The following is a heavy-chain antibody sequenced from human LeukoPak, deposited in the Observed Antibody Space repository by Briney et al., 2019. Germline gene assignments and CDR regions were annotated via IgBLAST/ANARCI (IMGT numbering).Heavy chain of an antibody. CDR3: ARDQGRYYDFWSPRSGWLYGMDV. D-gene: IGHD3-3*01. CDR1: GGTFSSYA. J-gene: IGHJ6*02. CDR2: IIPIFGTA. Sequence: GASVKVSCKASGGTFSSYAISWVRQAPGQGLEWMGGIIPIFGTANYAQKFQGRVTMTTDTSTSTAYMELRSLRSDDTAVYYCARDQGRYYDFWSPRSGWLYGMDVWGQGTTVTVSS. V-gene: IGHV1-69*05.